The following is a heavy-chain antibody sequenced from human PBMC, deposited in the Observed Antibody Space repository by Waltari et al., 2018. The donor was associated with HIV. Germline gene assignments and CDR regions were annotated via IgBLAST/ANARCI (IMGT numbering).Heavy chain of an antibody. Sequence: VQLVESGGRLVQPGGSLRLSCAASGFTFRIYWMPWVRLTPGKRLVQVCRIRRTDTPTNYADSLEGRLSVYRDNAKSALYLQMNRLRADDTAVYDCARENTMTYYDALDIWGQGTMVTVSS. CDR2: IRRTDTPT. D-gene: IGHD4-17*01. J-gene: IGHJ3*02. CDR3: ARENTMTYYDALDI. V-gene: IGHV3-74*01. CDR1: GFTFRIYW.